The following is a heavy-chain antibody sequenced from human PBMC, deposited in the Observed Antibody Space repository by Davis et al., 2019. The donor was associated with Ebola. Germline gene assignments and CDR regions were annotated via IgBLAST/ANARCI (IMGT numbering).Heavy chain of an antibody. V-gene: IGHV1-18*01. J-gene: IGHJ6*02. CDR1: GYTFTSYG. D-gene: IGHD2-15*01. Sequence: ASVKVSCKASGYTFTSYGISWVRQAPGQGLEWIGWISAYNGNTNYAQKLQGRVTMTTDTSTSTAYMELRSLRSDDTAVYYCAREGYCSGGSCYSYGMDVWGQGTTVTVSS. CDR2: ISAYNGNT. CDR3: AREGYCSGGSCYSYGMDV.